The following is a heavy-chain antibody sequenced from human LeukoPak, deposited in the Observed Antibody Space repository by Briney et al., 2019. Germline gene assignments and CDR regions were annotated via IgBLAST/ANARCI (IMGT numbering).Heavy chain of an antibody. J-gene: IGHJ4*02. V-gene: IGHV1-24*01. CDR1: GNTLRELP. CDR3: ATRGSDFWSGFDY. CDR2: FDPENAEI. D-gene: IGHD3-3*01. Sequence: GALVKVSCKLSGNTLRELPIQWVRQAGGKGLEWMAGFDPENAEIVYAQKFQGRVTMTEDTSTNTAYMELTSLTSDDTALYYCATRGSDFWSGFDYWGQGTQVTVSS.